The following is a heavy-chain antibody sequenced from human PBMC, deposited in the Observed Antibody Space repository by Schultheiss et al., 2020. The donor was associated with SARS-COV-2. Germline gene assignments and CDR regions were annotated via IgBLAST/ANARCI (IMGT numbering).Heavy chain of an antibody. CDR3: ARGGWSLDY. V-gene: IGHV4-59*01. CDR1: GGSISSYY. Sequence: SETLSLTCTVSGGSISSYYWSWIRQPPGKGLEWIGYIYYSGSTNYNPSLKSRVTISVDTSKNQFSLKLSSVTAADTAFYYCARGGWSLDYWGQGTLVTVPQ. CDR2: IYYSGST. J-gene: IGHJ4*02.